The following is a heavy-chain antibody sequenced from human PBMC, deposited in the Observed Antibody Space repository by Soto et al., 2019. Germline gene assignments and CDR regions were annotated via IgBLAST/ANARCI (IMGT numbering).Heavy chain of an antibody. V-gene: IGHV3-23*01. J-gene: IGHJ4*02. CDR3: ATNTLFGSGTKDY. Sequence: EVQLLDSGGGLVQPGGSLRLSCAASGFTFSRYAMSWVRQAPGKGLEWVSAISGSGGSTYYADSGKGRFTISRDNSKNKLYLQMNSLRAEETAVYYCATNTLFGSGTKDYWGPGTLVTVSS. CDR1: GFTFSRYA. D-gene: IGHD3-10*01. CDR2: ISGSGGST.